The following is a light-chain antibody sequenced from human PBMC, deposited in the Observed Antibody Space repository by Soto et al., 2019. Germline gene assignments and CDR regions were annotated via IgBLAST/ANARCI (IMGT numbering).Light chain of an antibody. CDR2: DNN. CDR1: SSDVGGYNY. CDR3: AAWDTSLHALI. V-gene: IGLV2-14*01. Sequence: QSALTQPASVSGSPGQSITISCTGTSSDVGGYNYVSWYQQHPGKAPKLMIYDNNKRPSGIPARFSGSKSGTSATLGITGLQTGDEADYYCAAWDTSLHALILGGGTKLTVL. J-gene: IGLJ2*01.